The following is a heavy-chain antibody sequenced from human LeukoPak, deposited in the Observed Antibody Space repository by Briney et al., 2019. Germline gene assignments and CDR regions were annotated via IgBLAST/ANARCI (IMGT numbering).Heavy chain of an antibody. CDR2: ISGSGGST. D-gene: IGHD3-22*01. Sequence: GGSLRLSCAASENTFSSYAMSWVRQAPGKGLDWVSAISGSGGSTYYADSVKGRFTISRDNSRNTLYLQMNSLRAEDTAVYYCAKDQFDSISMIVWGQGTLVTVSS. CDR3: AKDQFDSISMIV. V-gene: IGHV3-23*01. CDR1: ENTFSSYA. J-gene: IGHJ4*02.